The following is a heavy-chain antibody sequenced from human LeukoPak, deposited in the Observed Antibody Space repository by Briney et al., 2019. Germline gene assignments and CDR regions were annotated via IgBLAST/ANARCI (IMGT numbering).Heavy chain of an antibody. J-gene: IGHJ6*02. CDR3: ARDRERDYDFWSGLNYYYYYGMDV. CDR1: GFTFSSYS. CDR2: ISSSSSYI. V-gene: IGHV3-21*01. Sequence: PGGSLRLSCAASGFTFSSYSMNWVRQAPGKGLEWVSSISSSSSYIYYADSVKGRFTISRDNAKNSLYLQMNSLRAEDTAVYYCARDRERDYDFWSGLNYYYYYGMDVWGQGTTVTVSS. D-gene: IGHD3-3*01.